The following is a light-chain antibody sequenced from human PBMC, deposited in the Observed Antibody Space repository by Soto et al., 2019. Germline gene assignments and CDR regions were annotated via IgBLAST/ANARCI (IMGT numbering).Light chain of an antibody. V-gene: IGKV3-20*01. Sequence: EIVLTQSPGTLSLSPGERATLSCRASQSVSSSYLAWYQQKPGQAPRLLIYDASSRATGIPDRFSGSGSGTDFTLTIGRLEPEDFAVYYCQQYSRSPWTFGQGTKVEIK. CDR1: QSVSSSY. J-gene: IGKJ1*01. CDR2: DAS. CDR3: QQYSRSPWT.